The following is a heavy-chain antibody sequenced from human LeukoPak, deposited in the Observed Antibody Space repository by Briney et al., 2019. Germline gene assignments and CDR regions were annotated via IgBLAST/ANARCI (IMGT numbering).Heavy chain of an antibody. Sequence: GGSLRLSCAASGFTFSSYWMNWARQAPGKGLEWVSVITGSGGFTQYADSVKGRFTISRDNSKNTVYLQMNSLRVEDTALYYCVRSLDYWGQGTLVTVST. J-gene: IGHJ4*02. CDR1: GFTFSSYW. CDR2: ITGSGGFT. V-gene: IGHV3-23*01. CDR3: VRSLDY.